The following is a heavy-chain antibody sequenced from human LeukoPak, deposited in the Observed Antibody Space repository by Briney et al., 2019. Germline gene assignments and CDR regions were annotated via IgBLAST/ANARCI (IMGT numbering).Heavy chain of an antibody. Sequence: GGSLRLSCAASGFTFGSYAMSWVRQAPGKGLEWVSGISTSGGSSSYADSVKGRFTISRDNPRNTRYMEMNSLRAEDTALYYCAIMHPYYDGSGYWVQWGQGTLVTVSS. CDR1: GFTFGSYA. D-gene: IGHD3-22*01. CDR3: AIMHPYYDGSGYWVQ. CDR2: ISTSGGSS. J-gene: IGHJ4*02. V-gene: IGHV3-23*01.